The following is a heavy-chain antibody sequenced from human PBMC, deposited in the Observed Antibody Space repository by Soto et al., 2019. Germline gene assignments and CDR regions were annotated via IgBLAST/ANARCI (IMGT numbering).Heavy chain of an antibody. Sequence: PSETLSLTCTVSGGSISSNYWTWIRQPPGKGLEWIGYVYNSGSTNYNPSLKGRVTISDDTSKSQFSLKVNSMTAADTAVYSCVRYRREAVVGYTLDNWG. CDR3: VRYRREAVVGYTLDN. CDR1: GGSISSNY. J-gene: IGHJ4*01. V-gene: IGHV4-59*01. CDR2: VYNSGST. D-gene: IGHD1-1*01.